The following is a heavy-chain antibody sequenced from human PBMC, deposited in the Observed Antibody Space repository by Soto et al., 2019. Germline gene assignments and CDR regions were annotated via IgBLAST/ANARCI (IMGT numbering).Heavy chain of an antibody. V-gene: IGHV3-23*01. J-gene: IGHJ4*02. CDR2: ISGSDGST. Sequence: GSLRLSCAASGFTFSSYAMSWVRQAPGKGLEWVSAISGSDGSTYYADSVKGRFTISRDNSKNTLYLQMNSLRAEDTAVYYCAKAPYRYYDILTGYYVDYWGQGTLVTVSS. CDR1: GFTFSSYA. CDR3: AKAPYRYYDILTGYYVDY. D-gene: IGHD3-9*01.